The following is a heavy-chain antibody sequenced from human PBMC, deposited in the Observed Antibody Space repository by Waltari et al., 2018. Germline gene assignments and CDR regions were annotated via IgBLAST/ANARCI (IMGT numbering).Heavy chain of an antibody. J-gene: IGHJ3*02. V-gene: IGHV4-38-2*01. D-gene: IGHD1-26*01. CDR3: ARHHPSGSYYYWGAFDI. CDR1: GYSISSGYY. CDR2: IYHSGST. Sequence: QVQLQESGPGLVKPSETLSLTCAVSGYSISSGYYWGWIRQPPGKGLEWIGSIYHSGSTYYNPSLKSRVTISVDTSKNQFSLKLSSVTAADTAVYYCARHHPSGSYYYWGAFDIWGQGTMVTVSS.